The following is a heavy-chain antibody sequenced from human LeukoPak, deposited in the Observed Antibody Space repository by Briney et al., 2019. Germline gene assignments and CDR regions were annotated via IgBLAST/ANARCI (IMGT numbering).Heavy chain of an antibody. CDR3: ARGGGYYSFYYYYMDV. CDR2: INHSGST. CDR1: GGSFSGYY. D-gene: IGHD3-22*01. V-gene: IGHV4-34*01. J-gene: IGHJ6*03. Sequence: SSEILSLTCAVYGGSFSGYYWSWIRQPPGKGLEWIGEINHSGSTNYNPSLKSRVTISVDTSKNQFSLKLSSVTAADTAVYYCARGGGYYSFYYYYMDVWGKGTTVTVSS.